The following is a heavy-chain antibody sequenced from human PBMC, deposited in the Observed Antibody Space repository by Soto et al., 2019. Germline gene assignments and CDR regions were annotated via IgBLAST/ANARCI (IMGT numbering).Heavy chain of an antibody. V-gene: IGHV1-69*06. CDR1: GGTFNSYG. J-gene: IGHJ4*02. Sequence: QAHLAQSGAEVKKPGSSVTVSYKASGGTFNSYGISWVRQAPGQGLDWMGVIIPLYGTVNYAQKFQGRVSITADKSTSTAYMDLNSLRSDDTAVYYCARVRVIRGVIPSHFGLWGQGTQVTVSS. CDR3: ARVRVIRGVIPSHFGL. D-gene: IGHD3-10*01. CDR2: IIPLYGTV.